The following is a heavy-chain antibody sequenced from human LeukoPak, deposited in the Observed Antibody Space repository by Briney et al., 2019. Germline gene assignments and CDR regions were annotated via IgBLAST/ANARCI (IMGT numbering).Heavy chain of an antibody. J-gene: IGHJ5*02. CDR2: ISGNGGST. V-gene: IGHV3-23*01. CDR3: AKDAIYYDILTGYSRDNWFDP. CDR1: GFTLSSYA. Sequence: GGSLRLSCAASGFTLSSYAMSWVRQAPGKGLEWVSAISGNGGSTYYADSVKGRFTISRDNSKNTLYLQMNSLRAEDTAVYYCAKDAIYYDILTGYSRDNWFDPWGQGTLVTVSS. D-gene: IGHD3-9*01.